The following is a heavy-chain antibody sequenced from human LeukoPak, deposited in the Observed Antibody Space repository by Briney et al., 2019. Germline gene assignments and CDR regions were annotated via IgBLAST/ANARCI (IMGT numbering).Heavy chain of an antibody. CDR3: ARGRSNYYGMDV. D-gene: IGHD1-26*01. CDR1: DGSINSYY. V-gene: IGHV4-59*01. J-gene: IGHJ6*02. CDR2: TYYNGNT. Sequence: EASETLSLTCSVSDGSINSYYWNWIRRPPGKGLEWIGYTYYNGNTNYSPSLKSRVTMSVDTSKNLFSLKVSSVTAADTAVYYCARGRSNYYGMDVWGQGTTVTVSS.